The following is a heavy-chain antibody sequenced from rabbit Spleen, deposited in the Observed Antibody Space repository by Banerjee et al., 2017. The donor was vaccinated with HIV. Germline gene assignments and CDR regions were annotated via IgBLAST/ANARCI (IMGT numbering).Heavy chain of an antibody. CDR2: IYAGSGST. V-gene: IGHV1S40*01. J-gene: IGHJ6*01. CDR3: ARDIGSDSAAYGGYAVGTYLDL. Sequence: QSLEESGGDLVKPGASLTLTCTASGFSFSSSYWICWVRQAPGKGLEWIACIYAGSGSTYYASWAKGRFTISKTSSTTVTLQMTSLTAADTATYFCARDIGSDSAAYGGYAVGTYLDLWGPGTLVTVS. D-gene: IGHD6-1*01. CDR1: GFSFSSSYW.